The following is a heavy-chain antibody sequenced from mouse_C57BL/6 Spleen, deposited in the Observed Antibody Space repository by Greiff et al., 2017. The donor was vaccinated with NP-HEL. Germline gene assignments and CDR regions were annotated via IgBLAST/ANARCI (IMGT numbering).Heavy chain of an antibody. Sequence: EVQVVESGGGLVKPGGSLKLSCAASGFTFSSYTMSWVRQTPEKRLEWVATISGGGGNTYYPDSVKGRFTISRDKAKNTLYLQMSSLRSEDTALYYCARDYYGSFAYWGQGTLVTVSA. CDR3: ARDYYGSFAY. CDR2: ISGGGGNT. CDR1: GFTFSSYT. D-gene: IGHD1-1*01. J-gene: IGHJ3*01. V-gene: IGHV5-9*01.